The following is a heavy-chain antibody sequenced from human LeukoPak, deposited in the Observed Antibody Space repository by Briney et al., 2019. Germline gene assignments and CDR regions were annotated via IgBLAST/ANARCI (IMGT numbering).Heavy chain of an antibody. V-gene: IGHV3-21*04. CDR1: GFTFSSYS. J-gene: IGHJ4*02. Sequence: PGGSLRLSCAASGFTFSSYSMNWVRQAPGKGLEWVSSISSSSSYIYYADSVKGRFTISRDNARNSLYLQMNSLRAEDTAVYYCAKVHSSSWYTLDYWGQGTLVTVSS. CDR2: ISSSSSYI. D-gene: IGHD6-13*01. CDR3: AKVHSSSWYTLDY.